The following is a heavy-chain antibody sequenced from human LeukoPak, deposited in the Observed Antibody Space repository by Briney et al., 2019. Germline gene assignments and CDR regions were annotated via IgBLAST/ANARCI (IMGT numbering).Heavy chain of an antibody. Sequence: GGSLRLSCAASGFTFDDYAMHWVRQAPGKGLEWVSPISGDGGSTYYGDSVKGRFTISRDNSKNSLYLQMNSLGTEDTALYYCAKDSSGYYYVFQHWGQGTLVTVSS. CDR1: GFTFDDYA. CDR3: AKDSSGYYYVFQH. D-gene: IGHD3-22*01. V-gene: IGHV3-43*02. CDR2: ISGDGGST. J-gene: IGHJ1*01.